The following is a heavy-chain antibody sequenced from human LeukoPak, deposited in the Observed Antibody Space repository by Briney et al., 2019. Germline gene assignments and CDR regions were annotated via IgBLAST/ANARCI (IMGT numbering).Heavy chain of an antibody. V-gene: IGHV4-59*01. CDR2: IYYSGST. D-gene: IGHD5-18*01. J-gene: IGHJ4*02. Sequence: SETLSLTCTVSGGSISSYYRSWIRQPPGKGLEWIGYIYYSGSTNYNPSLKSRVTISVDTSKNQFSLKLSSVTAADTAVYYCARDSGYSYGTVYFDYWGQGTLVTVSS. CDR1: GGSISSYY. CDR3: ARDSGYSYGTVYFDY.